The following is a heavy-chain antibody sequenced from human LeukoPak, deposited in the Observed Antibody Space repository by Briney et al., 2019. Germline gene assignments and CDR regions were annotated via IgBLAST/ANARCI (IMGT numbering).Heavy chain of an antibody. CDR2: IYYSGST. CDR3: AGAAIVLMVYAPYMDV. J-gene: IGHJ6*03. CDR1: GGSISSGGYY. D-gene: IGHD2-8*01. V-gene: IGHV4-31*03. Sequence: PSETLSLTCTVSGGSISSGGYYWSWIRQHPGKGLEWIGYIYYSGSTYYNPSLKSRVTISVDTSKNQFSLKLSSVTAADTAVYYCAGAAIVLMVYAPYMDVWGKGTTVTVSS.